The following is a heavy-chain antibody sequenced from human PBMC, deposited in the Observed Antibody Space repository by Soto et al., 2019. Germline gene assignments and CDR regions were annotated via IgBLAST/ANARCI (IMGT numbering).Heavy chain of an antibody. CDR3: ARHGVDYGDHARYYYSGMDV. V-gene: IGHV4-39*01. CDR2: IYYSGSA. Sequence: QVQLQESGPGLVKPSETLSLTCTVSGGSISSDHYYWGWIRHPPGKGLEWIGFIYYSGSAYYNPSLKSRVTISIATSKNQVSLKLTSVTAADSAVFYCARHGVDYGDHARYYYSGMDVWGRGTTVRVSS. D-gene: IGHD4-17*01. J-gene: IGHJ6*02. CDR1: GGSISSDHYY.